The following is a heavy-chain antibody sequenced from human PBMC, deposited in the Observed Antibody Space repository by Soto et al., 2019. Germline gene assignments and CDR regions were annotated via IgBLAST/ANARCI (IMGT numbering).Heavy chain of an antibody. J-gene: IGHJ4*02. V-gene: IGHV4-38-2*01. D-gene: IGHD7-27*01. CDR1: GYSISRGFY. CDR3: ARGALGRSAYFDY. Sequence: SETLSLTCAVSGYSISRGFYWGWIRQPPGKRLEWIGNIYHSGSTYFNPSLKSRVNMSVDTSENQFSLKLSSVTATDTALYYCARGALGRSAYFDYWGPGILVTVSS. CDR2: IYHSGST.